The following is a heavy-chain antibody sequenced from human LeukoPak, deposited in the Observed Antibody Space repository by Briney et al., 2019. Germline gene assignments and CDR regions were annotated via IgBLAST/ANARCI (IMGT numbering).Heavy chain of an antibody. V-gene: IGHV5-51*01. CDR3: ARRERSSSWYSDAFDI. CDR2: IYPGDSDT. CDR1: GYSFTSYW. D-gene: IGHD6-13*01. Sequence: TGESLKISCKGSGYSFTSYWIGWVRQMPGKGLEWMGIIYPGDSDTRYSPSFQGQVTISADKSISTAYLQWSSLKASDTAMYYCARRERSSSWYSDAFDIWGQGTMVTVSS. J-gene: IGHJ3*02.